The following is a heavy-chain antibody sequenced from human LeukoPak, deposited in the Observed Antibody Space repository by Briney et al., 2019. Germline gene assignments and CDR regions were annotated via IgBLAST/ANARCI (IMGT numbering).Heavy chain of an antibody. J-gene: IGHJ5*02. V-gene: IGHV3-23*01. CDR2: ISGSGGST. D-gene: IGHD2-2*01. CDR3: AKGLRYQLLNNWFDP. CDR1: GFTFSSYA. Sequence: PGGSLRLSCAASGFTFSSYAMSWVRQAPGKGLEWVSAISGSGGSTYYADSVKGRFTISRDNSKNTLYLQMNSLRAEDTAVYYCAKGLRYQLLNNWFDPWGQGTLVTVSS.